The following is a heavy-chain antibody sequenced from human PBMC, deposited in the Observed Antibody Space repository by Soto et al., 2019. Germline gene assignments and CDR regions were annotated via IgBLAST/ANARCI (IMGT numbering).Heavy chain of an antibody. V-gene: IGHV4-59*01. J-gene: IGHJ4*02. Sequence: QVQLQESGPGLVKPSETLSLTCTVSGGSISSYYWSWIRQPPGKGLEWIGYIYYSGSTNYNPSLKGRVTISVDTSQSQFSAKLGSVTAADTAVEYGARGGGGILTGYYVGYFDYWGQGTLVTVSS. CDR3: ARGGGGILTGYYVGYFDY. CDR2: IYYSGST. D-gene: IGHD3-9*01. CDR1: GGSISSYY.